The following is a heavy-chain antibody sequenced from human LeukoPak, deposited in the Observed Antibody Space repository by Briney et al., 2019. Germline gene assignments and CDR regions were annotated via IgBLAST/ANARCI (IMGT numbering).Heavy chain of an antibody. CDR1: GFTFSSYS. Sequence: GGSLRLSCAASGFTFSSYSMNWVRQAPGKGLEWVSYISSSSSTIYYADSVKGRFTISRDNAKNSLYLQMNSLRAEDTAVYYCARVMAYSSSWAPFDYWGQGTLVTVSS. D-gene: IGHD6-13*01. CDR2: ISSSSSTI. V-gene: IGHV3-48*01. CDR3: ARVMAYSSSWAPFDY. J-gene: IGHJ4*02.